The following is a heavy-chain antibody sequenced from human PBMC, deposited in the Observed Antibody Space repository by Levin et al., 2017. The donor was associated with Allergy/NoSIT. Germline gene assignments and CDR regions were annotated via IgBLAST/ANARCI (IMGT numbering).Heavy chain of an antibody. CDR1: GGSFSGYY. D-gene: IGHD3-3*01. CDR2: INHSGST. J-gene: IGHJ6*03. Sequence: GSLRLSCAVYGGSFSGYYWSWIRQPPGKGLEWIGEINHSGSTNYNPSLKSRVTISVDTSKNQFSLKLSSVTAADTAVYYCARGLGYYDFWSGAPPPRFGYYYYYMDVWGKGTTVTVSS. V-gene: IGHV4-34*01. CDR3: ARGLGYYDFWSGAPPPRFGYYYYYMDV.